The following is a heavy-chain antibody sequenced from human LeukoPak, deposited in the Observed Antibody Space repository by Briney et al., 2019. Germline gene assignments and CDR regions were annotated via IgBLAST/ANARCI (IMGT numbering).Heavy chain of an antibody. D-gene: IGHD3-9*01. CDR3: ARLSPAVWRYFDWLPRKPYFDY. Sequence: KNGESLKISCKGSEYSFTSYWIGWVRQMPGKGLEWMGIIYPGDSDTRYSPSFQGQVTISADKSISTAYLQWSSLKASDTAMYYCARLSPAVWRYFDWLPRKPYFDYWGQGTLVTVSS. CDR2: IYPGDSDT. CDR1: EYSFTSYW. J-gene: IGHJ4*02. V-gene: IGHV5-51*01.